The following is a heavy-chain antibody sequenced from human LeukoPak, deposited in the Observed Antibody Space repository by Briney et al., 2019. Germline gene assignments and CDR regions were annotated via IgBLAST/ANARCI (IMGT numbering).Heavy chain of an antibody. Sequence: SETLSLTCTVSGGSISSYYWSWIRQPPGKGLEWIGYIYYSGSTYYNPSLKSRVTISVDTSKNQFSLKLSSVTAADTAVYYCAGVSRALFDYWGQGTLVTVSS. CDR2: IYYSGST. J-gene: IGHJ4*02. CDR1: GGSISSYY. CDR3: AGVSRALFDY. D-gene: IGHD5/OR15-5a*01. V-gene: IGHV4-59*08.